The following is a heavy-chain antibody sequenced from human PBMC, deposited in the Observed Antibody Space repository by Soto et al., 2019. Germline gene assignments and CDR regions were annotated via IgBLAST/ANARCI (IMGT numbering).Heavy chain of an antibody. D-gene: IGHD1-26*01. CDR1: GFTFSSYA. CDR3: AKTMVSGSYGPSVWDY. J-gene: IGHJ4*02. Sequence: HPGGSLRLSCAASGFTFSSYAMSWVRQAPGKGLEWVSAISGSGDSTYYADSVKGRFTISRDNSKSTLYMQLNSLRAEDTAVYYCAKTMVSGSYGPSVWDYWGQGTLVTVSS. V-gene: IGHV3-23*01. CDR2: ISGSGDST.